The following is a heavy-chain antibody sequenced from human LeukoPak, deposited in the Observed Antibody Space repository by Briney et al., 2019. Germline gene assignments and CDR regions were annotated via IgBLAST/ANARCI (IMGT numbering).Heavy chain of an antibody. D-gene: IGHD6-6*01. CDR3: ARASAMYSSSSFDY. CDR2: IYYSGST. V-gene: IGHV4-59*01. J-gene: IGHJ4*02. Sequence: PSETLSLTCTVSGGSISSYYWSWIRQPPGKGLEWIGYIYYSGSTNYNPSLKSRVTISVDTSKNQFSLKLSSVTAADTAVYYCARASAMYSSSSFDYWGQGTLVTVSS. CDR1: GGSISSYY.